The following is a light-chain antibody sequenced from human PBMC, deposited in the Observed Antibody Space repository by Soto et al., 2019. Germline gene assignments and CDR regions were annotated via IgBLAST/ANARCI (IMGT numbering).Light chain of an antibody. Sequence: EIVLTQSPGTLSLSPGERATLSCRASQSISSSYLAWYQQKPGQAPRLLIYGASSRATGIPDRFSGSGSGTDFTLTISRLEPADFAVYYCQQYGGSPPYTFGRGTKLEIK. CDR3: QQYGGSPPYT. CDR2: GAS. CDR1: QSISSSY. J-gene: IGKJ2*01. V-gene: IGKV3-20*01.